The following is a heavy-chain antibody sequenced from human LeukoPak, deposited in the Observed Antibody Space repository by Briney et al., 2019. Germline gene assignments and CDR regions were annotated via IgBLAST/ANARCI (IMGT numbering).Heavy chain of an antibody. D-gene: IGHD3-22*01. J-gene: IGHJ5*02. V-gene: IGHV1-46*01. CDR1: GYTFTGYY. Sequence: ASVKVSCKASGYTFTGYYMHWVRQAPGQELEWMGIINPSGGSTSYAQKFQGRVTMTRDTSTSTVYMELSSLRSEDTAVYYCARGGGYYDSSGFRPNWFDPWGQGTLVTVSS. CDR3: ARGGGYYDSSGFRPNWFDP. CDR2: INPSGGST.